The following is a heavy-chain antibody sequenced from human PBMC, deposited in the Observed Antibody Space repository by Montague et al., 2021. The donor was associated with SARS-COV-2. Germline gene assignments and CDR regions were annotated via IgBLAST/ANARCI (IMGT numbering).Heavy chain of an antibody. J-gene: IGHJ6*02. V-gene: IGHV3-21*01. CDR2: ISSSSNYI. D-gene: IGHD3-10*01. CDR3: ARDPLDYGLWSSGSYYNAYYYYYGMDV. Sequence: SLRLSCAASGFTFSSYSMNWVRQAPGKGLEWVSSISSSSNYIYYAASEKGLSIICRDNAKNLLYLQMNSLRAEDTAVYYCARDPLDYGLWSSGSYYNAYYYYYGMDVWGQGTTVTVSS. CDR1: GFTFSSYS.